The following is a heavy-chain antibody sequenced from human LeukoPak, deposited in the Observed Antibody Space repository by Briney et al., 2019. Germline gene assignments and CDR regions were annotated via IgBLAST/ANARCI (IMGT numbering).Heavy chain of an antibody. CDR3: AELGITMIGGV. Sequence: GVPLTLSCTVSGFTLSSYEMNWVRQAPGKGLEWVSYISSSGSTIYHADPVKGRFTISRDNAKNSLYLQMNSLRAEDTAVYYCAELGITMIGGVWGKGTTVTISS. CDR2: ISSSGSTI. V-gene: IGHV3-48*03. D-gene: IGHD3-10*02. CDR1: GFTLSSYE. J-gene: IGHJ6*04.